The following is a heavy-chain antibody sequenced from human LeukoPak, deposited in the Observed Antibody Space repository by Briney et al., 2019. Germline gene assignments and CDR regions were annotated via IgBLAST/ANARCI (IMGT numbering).Heavy chain of an antibody. CDR1: GFTFSSYA. V-gene: IGHV3-23*01. J-gene: IGHJ5*02. D-gene: IGHD6-13*01. Sequence: GGSLRLSCAASGFTFSSYAMSWVRQAPGKGLEWVSAISGSGGSTYYADSVKGRFTISRDNAKNSLYLQMNSLRAEDTAVYYCARHRTYSSSWYRNWFDPWGQGTLATVSS. CDR3: ARHRTYSSSWYRNWFDP. CDR2: ISGSGGST.